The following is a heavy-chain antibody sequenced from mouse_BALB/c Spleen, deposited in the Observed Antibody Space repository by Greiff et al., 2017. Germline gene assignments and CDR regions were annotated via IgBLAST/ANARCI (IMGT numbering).Heavy chain of an antibody. Sequence: EVQLQQSGPELVKPGASVKMSCKASGYTFTSYVMHWVQQKPGQGLEWIGYINPYNDGTKYNEKFKGKATLTSDKSSSTAYMELSSLTSEDSAVYYCARNPFTTVVASGSYFDYWGQGTTLTVSS. V-gene: IGHV1-14*01. J-gene: IGHJ2*01. D-gene: IGHD1-1*01. CDR1: GYTFTSYV. CDR3: ARNPFTTVVASGSYFDY. CDR2: INPYNDGT.